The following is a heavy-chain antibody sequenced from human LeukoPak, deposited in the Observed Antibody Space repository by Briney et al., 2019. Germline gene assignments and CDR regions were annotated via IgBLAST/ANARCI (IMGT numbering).Heavy chain of an antibody. D-gene: IGHD3-10*01. CDR2: INAGNGNT. CDR1: GYTFTSYA. V-gene: IGHV1-3*01. Sequence: GASVKVSCKASGYTFTSYAMHWVRQAPGQRLEWMGWINAGNGNTKYSQKFQGRVTITRDTSASTAYMELSSLRSEDTAVYYCAGMVVRGVIYPSKWFDPWGQGTLVTVSS. J-gene: IGHJ5*02. CDR3: AGMVVRGVIYPSKWFDP.